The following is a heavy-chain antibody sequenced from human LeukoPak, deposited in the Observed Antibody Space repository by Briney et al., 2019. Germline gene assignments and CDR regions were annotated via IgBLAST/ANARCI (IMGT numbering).Heavy chain of an antibody. Sequence: PGGSLRLSCTASGFTFGDYAMSWVRQAPGKGLECVGFIRSKAYGGTTEYAASVKGRFTISRDDSKSIAYLQMNSLKTEDTAVYYCTRMNYYYGMDVWGQGTTVTVSS. CDR1: GFTFGDYA. J-gene: IGHJ6*02. CDR3: TRMNYYYGMDV. CDR2: IRSKAYGGTT. V-gene: IGHV3-49*04.